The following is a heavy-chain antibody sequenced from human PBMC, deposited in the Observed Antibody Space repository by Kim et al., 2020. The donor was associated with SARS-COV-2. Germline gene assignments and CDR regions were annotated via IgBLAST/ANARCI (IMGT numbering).Heavy chain of an antibody. V-gene: IGHV4-59*01. D-gene: IGHD3-10*01. CDR3: ARDGRISGRGYGLDV. CDR1: GGSISSYY. CDR2: MFYSGST. Sequence: SETLSLTCTVSGGSISSYYWSWIRQPPGKGLDWIAHMFYSGSTNYNPSLKSRVTLAVDTSKNQFSLRLSSVTAADTAVYYCARDGRISGRGYGLDVWGQGTTVTVAS. J-gene: IGHJ6*02.